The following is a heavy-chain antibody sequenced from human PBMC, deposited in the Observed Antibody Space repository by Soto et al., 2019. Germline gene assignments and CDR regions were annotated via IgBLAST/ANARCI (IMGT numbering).Heavy chain of an antibody. CDR2: INHSGST. J-gene: IGHJ6*03. Sequence: SETLSLTCAVYGGSFSGYYWSWIRQPPGKGLEWIGEINHSGSTNYNPSLKSRVTISVDTSKNQFSLKLSSVTAADTAVYYCAREAVVPAASHYMDVWGKGTTVT. V-gene: IGHV4-34*01. CDR3: AREAVVPAASHYMDV. CDR1: GGSFSGYY. D-gene: IGHD2-2*01.